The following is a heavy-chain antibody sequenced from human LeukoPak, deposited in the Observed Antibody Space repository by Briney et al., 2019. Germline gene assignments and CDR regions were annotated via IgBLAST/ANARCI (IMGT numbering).Heavy chain of an antibody. D-gene: IGHD3-22*01. J-gene: IGHJ3*02. CDR2: ISYDGSNK. CDR1: GFTLSSYA. V-gene: IGHV3-30*01. CDR3: ARGPDDSSGYYVFVAAFDI. Sequence: PGRSLRLSCTASGFTLSSYAMHWVRQAPGKGLEWVAVISYDGSNKYYADSVKGRFTISRDNSKNTLYLQMNSLRAEDTAVYYCARGPDDSSGYYVFVAAFDIWGQGTMVTVSS.